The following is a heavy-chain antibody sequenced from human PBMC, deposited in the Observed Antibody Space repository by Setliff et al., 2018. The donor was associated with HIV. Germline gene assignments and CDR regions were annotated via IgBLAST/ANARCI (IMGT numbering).Heavy chain of an antibody. J-gene: IGHJ3*02. CDR3: ARHRYTAAGTLDAFDI. Sequence: GESLKISCKGSGYSFTSNWIGWVRQMPGKGLEWMGIIHPVDSDTRYSPSLQGQVTISADKSISTAYLQWSTLKASDTAIYYCARHRYTAAGTLDAFDIWGQGTVVTVSS. D-gene: IGHD6-13*01. V-gene: IGHV5-51*01. CDR2: IHPVDSDT. CDR1: GYSFTSNW.